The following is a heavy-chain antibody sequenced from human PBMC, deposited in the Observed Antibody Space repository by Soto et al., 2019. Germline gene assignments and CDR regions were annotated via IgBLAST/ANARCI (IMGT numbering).Heavy chain of an antibody. V-gene: IGHV3-23*01. Sequence: RRLSCTASGFTVTKFAMSWVRQAPGKGLEWVSLLSGTADSTHYADSVKGRFTISRDDSKATLYLQMTGLRAEDTAVYYCAKDNGNYGSGTFAHWGPGTLVTVSS. D-gene: IGHD3-16*01. J-gene: IGHJ4*02. CDR2: LSGTADST. CDR3: AKDNGNYGSGTFAH. CDR1: GFTVTKFA.